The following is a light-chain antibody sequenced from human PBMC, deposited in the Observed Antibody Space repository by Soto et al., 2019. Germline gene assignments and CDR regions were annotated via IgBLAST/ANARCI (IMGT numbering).Light chain of an antibody. CDR3: QQRSDWPLLS. Sequence: EIVLTQSPATLSLSPGERATLSCRASQSVSIYLAWYQQKPGQAPRLLIYDASNRATGIPARFSGSGSGTDFTLTIRSLEPDDFAVYYCQQRSDWPLLSFGGGTKVEIK. CDR2: DAS. V-gene: IGKV3-11*01. CDR1: QSVSIY. J-gene: IGKJ4*01.